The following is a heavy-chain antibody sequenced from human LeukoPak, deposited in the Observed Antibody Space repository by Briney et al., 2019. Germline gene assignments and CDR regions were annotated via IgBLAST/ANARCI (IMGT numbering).Heavy chain of an antibody. CDR3: TTGDYYGSGSPDY. Sequence: GGSLRLSCTASGFTFGDYAMSWVRQAPGKGLEWVGFIRSKAYGGTTEYAASVKGRFTISRDDSKSIAYLQMNSLKTEDTAVYYCTTGDYYGSGSPDYWGQGTLVTVSS. CDR2: IRSKAYGGTT. J-gene: IGHJ4*02. V-gene: IGHV3-49*04. D-gene: IGHD3-10*01. CDR1: GFTFGDYA.